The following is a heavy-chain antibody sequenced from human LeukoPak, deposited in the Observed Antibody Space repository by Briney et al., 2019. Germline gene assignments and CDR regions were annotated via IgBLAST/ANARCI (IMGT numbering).Heavy chain of an antibody. J-gene: IGHJ4*02. CDR3: AKENHYESGSFDY. D-gene: IGHD3-10*01. Sequence: GGSLRLSCAASGFTFSSYGMSWVRQAPGKGLEWVSGITSRGGSTHYADSVKGRFTISRDNSKNTLFLQMNSLRAEDTAVYYCAKENHYESGSFDYWGQGTLVTVSS. V-gene: IGHV3-23*01. CDR1: GFTFSSYG. CDR2: ITSRGGST.